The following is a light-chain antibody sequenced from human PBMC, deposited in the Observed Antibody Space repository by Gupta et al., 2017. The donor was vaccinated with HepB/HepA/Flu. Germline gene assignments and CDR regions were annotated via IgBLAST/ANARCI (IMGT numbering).Light chain of an antibody. J-gene: IGLJ2*01. V-gene: IGLV3-21*04. CDR3: QVWDRSSDQVV. CDR2: YDR. Sequence: SYVLTQPPSVSVAPGKTARITCGGNNIGSKSVHWYPQEPGQAPVLVIYYDRSRPSGIPERFSASNSATTATLTTSRVEAGDEADYYCQVWDRSSDQVVFGGGTKLTVL. CDR1: NIGSKS.